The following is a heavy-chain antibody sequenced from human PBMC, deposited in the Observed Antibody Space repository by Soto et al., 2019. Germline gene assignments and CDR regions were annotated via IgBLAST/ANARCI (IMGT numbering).Heavy chain of an antibody. J-gene: IGHJ2*01. Sequence: QVQLVESGGGGVQPGRSLRLSCAASGFTFSSYGMHWVRQAPGKGLEWVAVISYDGSNKYYADSVKGRFTISRDNSKNSLYLQMNGLSSEDRAVYYCAKEEAKFNPWYFDLWGRGTLVTVSS. D-gene: IGHD5-12*01. V-gene: IGHV3-30*18. CDR3: AKEEAKFNPWYFDL. CDR2: ISYDGSNK. CDR1: GFTFSSYG.